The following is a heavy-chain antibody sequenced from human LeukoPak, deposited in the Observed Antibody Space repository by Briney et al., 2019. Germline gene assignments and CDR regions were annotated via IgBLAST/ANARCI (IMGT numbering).Heavy chain of an antibody. CDR3: AATYYDVLTGFTPLYYYGMDV. J-gene: IGHJ6*02. CDR1: GFTFSSYW. V-gene: IGHV3-7*01. CDR2: IKQDGSEK. Sequence: GGSLRLSCAASGFTFSSYWMSWVRQAPGKGLEWVANIKQDGSEKYYVDSVKGRFTISRDNAKNSLYLQMNSLRAEDTAVYYCAATYYDVLTGFTPLYYYGMDVWGQGTTVTVSS. D-gene: IGHD3-9*01.